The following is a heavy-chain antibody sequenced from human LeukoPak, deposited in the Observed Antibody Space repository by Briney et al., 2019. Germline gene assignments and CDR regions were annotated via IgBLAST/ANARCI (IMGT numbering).Heavy chain of an antibody. V-gene: IGHV3-21*01. J-gene: IGHJ4*02. CDR1: GFTFSSYS. D-gene: IGHD2-15*01. Sequence: GGSLRLSCAASGFTFSSYSMNWVRQAPGKGLEWVSSISSSSSYIYYADSVKGRFTISRDNAKNSLYLQMNSLRAEDTAVYYCAVTYGYCSGGSCPFDYWGQGTLVTVSS. CDR3: AVTYGYCSGGSCPFDY. CDR2: ISSSSSYI.